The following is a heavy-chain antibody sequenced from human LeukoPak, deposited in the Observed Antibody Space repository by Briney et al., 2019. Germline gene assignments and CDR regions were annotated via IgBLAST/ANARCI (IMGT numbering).Heavy chain of an antibody. CDR1: GGSISSSSYY. V-gene: IGHV4-39*01. CDR3: ARQQYYDSSGYFPTAY. J-gene: IGHJ4*02. D-gene: IGHD3-22*01. Sequence: SETLSLTCTVSGGSISSSSYYWGWIRQPPGKGLEWIGSIYYSGSTYYNPSLKSRVTISVDTSKNQFSLKLSSVTAADTAVYYCARQQYYDSSGYFPTAYWGQGTLVTVSS. CDR2: IYYSGST.